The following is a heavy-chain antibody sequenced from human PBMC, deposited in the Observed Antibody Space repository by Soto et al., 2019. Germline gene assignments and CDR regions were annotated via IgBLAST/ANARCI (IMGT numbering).Heavy chain of an antibody. D-gene: IGHD2-15*01. V-gene: IGHV5-51*01. CDR2: IYPGDSDT. J-gene: IGHJ6*02. CDR1: GNSFNNW. CDR3: ARLQVVMELNGMDV. Sequence: PGESLKISCKGLGNSFNNWIGWVRQMPGKGLEWVGIIYPGDSDTRYSPSFQGHVTISADKSISTAYLQWSSLKASDTAMYYCARLQVVMELNGMDVWGQGTTVTVS.